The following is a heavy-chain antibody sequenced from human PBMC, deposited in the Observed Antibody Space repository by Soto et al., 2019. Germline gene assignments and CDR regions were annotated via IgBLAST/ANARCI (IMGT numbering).Heavy chain of an antibody. CDR2: MNPNSGNT. J-gene: IGHJ6*02. CDR3: ARPTYYDFWSGYIYGMDV. D-gene: IGHD3-3*01. V-gene: IGHV1-8*01. CDR1: GYTFTSYD. Sequence: GASVKVSCKASGYTFTSYDINWVRQATGQGLEWMGWMNPNSGNTGYAQKFQGRVTMTRNTSISTAYMELSSLRSEDTAVYYCARPTYYDFWSGYIYGMDVWGQGTTVTVSS.